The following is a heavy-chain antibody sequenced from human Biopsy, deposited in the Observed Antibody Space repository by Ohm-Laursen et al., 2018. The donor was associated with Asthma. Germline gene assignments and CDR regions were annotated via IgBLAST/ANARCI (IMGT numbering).Heavy chain of an antibody. D-gene: IGHD3-22*01. CDR3: ARQSGQDYGDSSGFDN. CDR1: GFVFSQCG. V-gene: IGHV3-30*03. J-gene: IGHJ3*02. Sequence: SLRLSCSASGFVFSQCGMHWVRQGPGKGLEWVALVSSDGHNKYYEDPVKGRFTISRDNSRNRLYLQINRLTVEDSAVYFCARQSGQDYGDSSGFDNWGQGTKVAVSS. CDR2: VSSDGHNK.